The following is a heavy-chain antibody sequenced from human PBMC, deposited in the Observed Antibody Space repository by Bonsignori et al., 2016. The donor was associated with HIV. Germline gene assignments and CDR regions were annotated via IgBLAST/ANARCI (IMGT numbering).Heavy chain of an antibody. Sequence: WIRQSPSRGLEWLGRTYYRSKWYNDYAVSVKSRITINPDTFKNHFSLQLNSVTPEDTAVYYCARERWRDAFDIWGQGTMVT. D-gene: IGHD2-15*01. CDR2: TYYRSKWYN. J-gene: IGHJ3*02. CDR3: ARERWRDAFDI. V-gene: IGHV6-1*01.